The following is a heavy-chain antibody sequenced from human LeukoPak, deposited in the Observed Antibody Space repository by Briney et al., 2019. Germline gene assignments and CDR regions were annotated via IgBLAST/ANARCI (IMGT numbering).Heavy chain of an antibody. CDR1: GFTFSSYA. CDR2: VSGSGGNT. Sequence: GGSLRLSCAASGFTFSSYAMSWVRQAPGKGLEWAATVSGSGGNTYYADSVKGRFTISRDNTKNTLYLQMSSLRAEDTAVYYCARCPGTPTYPTFDNGGQGALVTVSS. D-gene: IGHD2/OR15-2a*01. J-gene: IGHJ4*02. CDR3: ARCPGTPTYPTFDN. V-gene: IGHV3-23*01.